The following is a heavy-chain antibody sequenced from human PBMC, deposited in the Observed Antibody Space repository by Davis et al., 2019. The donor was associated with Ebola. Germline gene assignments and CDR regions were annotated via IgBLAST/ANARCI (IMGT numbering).Heavy chain of an antibody. V-gene: IGHV5-51*01. D-gene: IGHD2-8*02. CDR2: IYTGDSDT. CDR1: GNSFTSHW. CDR3: ASLRRTITGMDDAFDI. Sequence: KVSCKDSGNSFTSHWIGWMRQMTGKGLEWMGIIYTGDSDTRYNPSFRGRVTISADKSIKTAFLQWSSLRASDTAMYYCASLRRTITGMDDAFDIWGQGTMVTVSS. J-gene: IGHJ3*02.